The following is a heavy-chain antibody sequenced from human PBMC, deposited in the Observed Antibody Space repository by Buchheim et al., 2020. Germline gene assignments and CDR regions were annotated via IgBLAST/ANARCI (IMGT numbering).Heavy chain of an antibody. D-gene: IGHD2-15*01. Sequence: QVQLQESGPGLVKPSQTLSLTCTVSGGSISSGGYYWSWIRKHPGKGLEWIGYIYYSGSPYYNPSLKSRVTISVDTSKNQFSLKLSSVTAADTAVYYCARAMVVVVADTPYNWFDPWGQGTL. CDR2: IYYSGSP. V-gene: IGHV4-31*03. CDR1: GGSISSGGYY. CDR3: ARAMVVVVADTPYNWFDP. J-gene: IGHJ5*02.